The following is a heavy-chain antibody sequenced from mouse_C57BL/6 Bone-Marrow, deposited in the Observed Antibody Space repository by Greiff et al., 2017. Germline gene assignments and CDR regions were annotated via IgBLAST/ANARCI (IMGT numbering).Heavy chain of an antibody. CDR3: AREGAQALFAY. V-gene: IGHV1-81*01. CDR2: IYPRSGNT. Sequence: QVQLQQSGAELARPGASVKLSCKASGYTFTSYGISWVKQRTGQGLEWIGEIYPRSGNTYYNEKFKGKATLTADKSSSTAYMELRSLTSEYSAVYFCAREGAQALFAYWGQGTLVTVSA. D-gene: IGHD3-2*02. CDR1: GYTFTSYG. J-gene: IGHJ3*01.